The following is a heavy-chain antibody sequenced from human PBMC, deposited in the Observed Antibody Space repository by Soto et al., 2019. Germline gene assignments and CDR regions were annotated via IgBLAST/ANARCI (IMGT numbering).Heavy chain of an antibody. CDR3: ARLYSYGSGSYHYGMDV. CDR2: IYYLGTT. CDR1: GGSITRSTYH. Sequence: SETLSLTCTVSGGSITRSTYHWSWIRHSPGKGLEWIGNIYYLGTTDNNPSLKSRVTMSVDTSKNQFSLKLASVTAADTAVYYCARLYSYGSGSYHYGMDVWGQGTTVT. V-gene: IGHV4-39*01. J-gene: IGHJ6*02. D-gene: IGHD3-10*01.